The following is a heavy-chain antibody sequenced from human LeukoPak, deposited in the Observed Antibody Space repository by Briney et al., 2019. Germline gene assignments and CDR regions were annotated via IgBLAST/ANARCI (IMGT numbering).Heavy chain of an antibody. CDR3: AKEGRGGFDI. CDR1: GFTFSRSG. CDR2: IGYDGSKI. J-gene: IGHJ3*02. Sequence: GGSPRLSCAASGFTFSRSGMHWVRQAPGKGLEWVTFIGYDGSKIYYADSVKGRFTISRDNSKNTLYLQMNSLIPEDTAVYYCAKEGRGGFDIWGQGTMVTVSS. D-gene: IGHD3-16*01. V-gene: IGHV3-30*02.